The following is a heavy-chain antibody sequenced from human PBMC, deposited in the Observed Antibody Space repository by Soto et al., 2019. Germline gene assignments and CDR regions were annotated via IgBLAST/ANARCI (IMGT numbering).Heavy chain of an antibody. D-gene: IGHD1-1*01. J-gene: IGHJ4*02. V-gene: IGHV2-70*11. CDR2: IDWDGDK. Sequence: GSGPTLGNPTQTLTLTCTFSGFALSTSGMCVSWIRQPPGKALEWLARIDWDGDKDYTTSLKTRLTISKDTTKNQVVLTMTNMDPVDTATYYCARTLYFIGTTGYFDYWGQGILVTVSS. CDR1: GFALSTSGMC. CDR3: ARTLYFIGTTGYFDY.